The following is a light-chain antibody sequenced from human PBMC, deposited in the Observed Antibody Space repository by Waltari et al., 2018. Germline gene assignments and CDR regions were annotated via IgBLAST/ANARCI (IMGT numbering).Light chain of an antibody. Sequence: SSELTQDPAVSVALGQTVRITCQGDSLRSYYASWYQQKPGQAPVLVIYGKNNRPSGITDRFSGSSSGNTASLTITGGQAEDEADYYCNSRDSSGNHLVFGGGTKLTVL. CDR1: SLRSYY. J-gene: IGLJ2*01. CDR3: NSRDSSGNHLV. V-gene: IGLV3-19*01. CDR2: GKN.